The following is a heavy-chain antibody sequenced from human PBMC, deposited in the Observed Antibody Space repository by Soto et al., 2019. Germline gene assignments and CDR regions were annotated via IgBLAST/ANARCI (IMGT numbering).Heavy chain of an antibody. J-gene: IGHJ4*02. CDR1: GDSVSSDNYY. D-gene: IGHD5-18*01. V-gene: IGHV4-61*01. Sequence: QVQLQESGPGLVKPSETLSLTCTVSGDSVSSDNYYWTWIRQPPGKGLEWIGYIYSSGSTNYNPSLKSRVTISLDRSRNQFSLKLTYVTAADTAVYSGARDIRGYSRAFDYWGQGTLVTVSS. CDR2: IYSSGST. CDR3: ARDIRGYSRAFDY.